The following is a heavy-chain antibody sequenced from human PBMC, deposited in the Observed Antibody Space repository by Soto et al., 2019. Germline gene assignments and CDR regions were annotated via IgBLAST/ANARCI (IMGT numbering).Heavy chain of an antibody. V-gene: IGHV3-74*01. J-gene: IGHJ6*02. CDR2: IDGDGSTT. Sequence: EVQLVESGGDLVQPGGSLRLSCAASGFTFTNYWIHWVRQATGKGLVWVSRIDGDGSTTNYADSVKGRFTISRDNAKNTVYMQMNSLRAEDTALYYCARGIQYKYGMDVWGQGTTVTVSS. CDR3: ARGIQYKYGMDV. CDR1: GFTFTNYW. D-gene: IGHD5-18*01.